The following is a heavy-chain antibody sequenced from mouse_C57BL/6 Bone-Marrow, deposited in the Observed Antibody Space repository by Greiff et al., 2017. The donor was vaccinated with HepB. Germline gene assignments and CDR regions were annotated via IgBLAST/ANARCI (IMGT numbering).Heavy chain of an antibody. CDR2: IYPRSGNT. Sequence: QVQLQQSGAELARPGASVKLSCKASGYTFTSYGISWVKQRTGQGLEWIGEIYPRSGNTYYNEKFKGKATLTADKSSSTAYMELRSLTSEDSAVYFCARKGTYYSNYSPFDYWGQGTTLTVSS. D-gene: IGHD2-5*01. CDR1: GYTFTSYG. V-gene: IGHV1-81*01. J-gene: IGHJ2*01. CDR3: ARKGTYYSNYSPFDY.